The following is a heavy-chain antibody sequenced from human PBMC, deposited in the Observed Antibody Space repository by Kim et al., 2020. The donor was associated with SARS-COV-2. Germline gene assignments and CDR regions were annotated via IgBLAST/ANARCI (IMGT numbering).Heavy chain of an antibody. CDR2: ISYDGSNK. Sequence: GGSLRLSCAASGFTFSSYAMHWVRQAPGKGLEWVAVISYDGSNKYYADSVKGRFTISRDNSKNTLYLQMNSLRAEDTAVYYCARDSYYYDSSGYPPRYYYYYMDVWGKGTTVTVSS. J-gene: IGHJ6*03. D-gene: IGHD3-22*01. CDR1: GFTFSSYA. CDR3: ARDSYYYDSSGYPPRYYYYYMDV. V-gene: IGHV3-30-3*01.